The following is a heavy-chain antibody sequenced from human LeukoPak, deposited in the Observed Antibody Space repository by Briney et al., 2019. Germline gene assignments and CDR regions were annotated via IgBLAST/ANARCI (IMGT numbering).Heavy chain of an antibody. J-gene: IGHJ4*02. V-gene: IGHV4-34*12. Sequence: SETLSLTCVVYGESFSGYYWTCIRQRPGKGLEWIGEIIDTGGTKYNSSLKSRVTISVDTSKNEFPLNLTSVTAADTAIYYCARGLASGYPPIPFDYWGQGTLVTVSS. CDR3: ARGLASGYPPIPFDY. CDR2: IIDTGGT. D-gene: IGHD3-3*01. CDR1: GESFSGYY.